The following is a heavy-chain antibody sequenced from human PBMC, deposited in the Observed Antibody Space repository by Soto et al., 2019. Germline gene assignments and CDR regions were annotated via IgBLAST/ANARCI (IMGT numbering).Heavy chain of an antibody. CDR3: ARGEVRGLIATGVDY. V-gene: IGHV4-38-2*02. Sequence: SETMSLTCSVSGYSISSGFYWDWIRQPPGKGLEWIGSIYHRGNNYYNPAHNCRITISLDTSKNQFSLRLTSVTAADTAVYYCARGEVRGLIATGVDYWGQGALVTFSS. CDR1: GYSISSGFY. D-gene: IGHD3-10*01. J-gene: IGHJ4*02. CDR2: IYHRGNN.